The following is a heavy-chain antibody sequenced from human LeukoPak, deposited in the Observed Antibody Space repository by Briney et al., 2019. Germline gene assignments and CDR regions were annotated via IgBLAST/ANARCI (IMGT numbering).Heavy chain of an antibody. D-gene: IGHD2-2*01. CDR1: GGSVSSGSYY. CDR3: ARVSGLGYCSSTSCSPTTTYYYYGMDV. Sequence: SSETLSLTCTVSGGSVSSGSYYWSWIRQPPGEGLEWIGYIYYSGSTNYNPSLKSRVTISVDTSKNQFSLKLSSVTAADTAVYYCARVSGLGYCSSTSCSPTTTYYYYGMDVWGQGTTVTVSS. V-gene: IGHV4-61*01. J-gene: IGHJ6*02. CDR2: IYYSGST.